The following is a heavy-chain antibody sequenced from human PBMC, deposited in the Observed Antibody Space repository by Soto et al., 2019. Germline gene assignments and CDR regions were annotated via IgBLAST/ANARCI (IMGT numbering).Heavy chain of an antibody. CDR3: ARGSRMISGISIDFDY. J-gene: IGHJ4*02. V-gene: IGHV3-72*01. Sequence: FRLSCAVSGFTVSDHYVDWVRQAPGKGLEWVGRSRDKVKSYTTDYAASVKGRFTISRDDSKNSLYLYMNILQTEDTAVYYCARGSRMISGISIDFDYWGRGTLVIVSS. CDR1: GFTVSDHY. CDR2: SRDKVKSYTT. D-gene: IGHD3-3*01.